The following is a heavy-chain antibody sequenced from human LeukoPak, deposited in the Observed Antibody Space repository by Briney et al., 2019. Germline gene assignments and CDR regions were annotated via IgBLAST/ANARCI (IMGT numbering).Heavy chain of an antibody. J-gene: IGHJ4*02. CDR3: ARTIMGATVDY. CDR2: IDPSDSYS. V-gene: IGHV5-10-1*01. D-gene: IGHD1-26*01. CDR1: GYSFTTYW. Sequence: GESLQISCKGSGYSFTTYWISWVRQMPGKGLEWMGKIDPSDSYSKYSPSFQGHVTISADKAITTAYLQWSSLKASDTAIYYCARTIMGATVDYWGQGTLVTVSS.